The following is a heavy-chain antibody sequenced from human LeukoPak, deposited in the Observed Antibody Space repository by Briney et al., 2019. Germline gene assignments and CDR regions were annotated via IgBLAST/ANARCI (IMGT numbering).Heavy chain of an antibody. D-gene: IGHD4-17*01. CDR2: INHGGST. J-gene: IGHJ4*02. V-gene: IGHV4-4*02. CDR3: ARLSTVTTSFDY. CDR1: GGSISSSNW. Sequence: PSGTLSLTCAVSGGSISSSNWWSWVRQPPGKGLEWIGEINHGGSTTYNPSLQSRVTMSVDTSKNQFSLKLSSVTAADTAVYYCARLSTVTTSFDYWGQGTLVTVSS.